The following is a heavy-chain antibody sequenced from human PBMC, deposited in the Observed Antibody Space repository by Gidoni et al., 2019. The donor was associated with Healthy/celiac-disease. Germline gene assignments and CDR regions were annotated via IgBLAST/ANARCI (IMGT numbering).Heavy chain of an antibody. CDR3: AKEVLYSSYGMDV. D-gene: IGHD6-19*01. J-gene: IGHJ6*02. Sequence: EVQLVESGGGLVQPGRSLRLSCAASGFTFDDYAMHWVRQAPGEGLEWVLGISWNSGSIGYADSVKGRFTISRDNAKNSLYLQMNSLRAEDTALYYCAKEVLYSSYGMDVWGQGTTVTVSS. CDR1: GFTFDDYA. CDR2: ISWNSGSI. V-gene: IGHV3-9*01.